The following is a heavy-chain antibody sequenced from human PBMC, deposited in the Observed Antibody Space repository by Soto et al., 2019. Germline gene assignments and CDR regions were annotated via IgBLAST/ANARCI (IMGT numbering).Heavy chain of an antibody. Sequence: AADCNIIDPWGNWISKNKGKGLEWVGRIRSNNEGGTSDFAAHVKGRFAISRDDSKHTAYLQMDSLRTEDTAIYFCTTDSHFSGVLVLFDYWGIGTLVTVSS. CDR1: DCNIIDPW. J-gene: IGHJ4*01. CDR2: IRSNNEGGTS. V-gene: IGHV3-15*07. CDR3: TTDSHFSGVLVLFDY. D-gene: IGHD2-15*01.